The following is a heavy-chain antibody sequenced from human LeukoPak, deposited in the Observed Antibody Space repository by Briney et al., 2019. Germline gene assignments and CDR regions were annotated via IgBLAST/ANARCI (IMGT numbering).Heavy chain of an antibody. CDR1: GFTFSNYA. V-gene: IGHV3-23*01. J-gene: IGHJ4*02. CDR3: ATDRGWRTSGYYLYYFEY. D-gene: IGHD3-3*01. Sequence: GGSLRLSCAASGFTFSNYAMSWVRQAPGKGLEWVSAVTANAGDTYHADSVKGRFTISRDNTKNTLYLEMSSLRAEDTAVYYCATDRGWRTSGYYLYYFEYWGQGTLVTYSS. CDR2: VTANAGDT.